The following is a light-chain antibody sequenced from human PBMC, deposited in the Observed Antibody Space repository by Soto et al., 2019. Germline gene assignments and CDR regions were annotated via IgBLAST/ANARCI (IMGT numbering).Light chain of an antibody. CDR2: HNN. Sequence: VTIYKSGNRSNIGSKTVTWYQQLPGAAPKLLIYHNNQRPSGVPDRFSGSKSGTSASLAISGLQSEDEADYYCATWDDSLNGLFGPGTKVTVL. V-gene: IGLV1-44*01. CDR1: RSNIGSKT. CDR3: ATWDDSLNGL. J-gene: IGLJ1*01.